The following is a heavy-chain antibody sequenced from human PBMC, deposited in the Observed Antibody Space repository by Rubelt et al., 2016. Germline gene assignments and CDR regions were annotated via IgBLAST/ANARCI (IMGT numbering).Heavy chain of an antibody. V-gene: IGHV4-59*01. Sequence: PSETLSLTCTVSGGSISSYYWSWIRQPPGKGLEWIGYIYYSGSTNYNPSLKSRVTISVDTSKNQFSLKLSSVTAADTAVYYCARERRYGMDVWGQGTTVTVSS. J-gene: IGHJ6*02. CDR2: IYYSGST. CDR3: ARERRYGMDV. CDR1: GGSISSYY.